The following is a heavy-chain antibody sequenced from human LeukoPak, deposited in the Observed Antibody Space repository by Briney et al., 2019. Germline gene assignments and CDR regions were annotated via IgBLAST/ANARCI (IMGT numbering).Heavy chain of an antibody. J-gene: IGHJ6*03. CDR1: EFTFSSYS. Sequence: GGSLRLSCVASEFTFSSYSMIWVRQAPGKGLEWISYISNGSGNRYYADSVKGRFTISRDNAKNLLYLQMNNLRADDTAVYYCARAAKWEFYHYYMGVWGKGTTVAVSS. CDR2: ISNGSGNR. D-gene: IGHD1-26*01. CDR3: ARAAKWEFYHYYMGV. V-gene: IGHV3-48*01.